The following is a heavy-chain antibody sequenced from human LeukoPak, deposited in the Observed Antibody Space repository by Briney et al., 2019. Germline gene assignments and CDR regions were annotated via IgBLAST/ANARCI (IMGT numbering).Heavy chain of an antibody. V-gene: IGHV3-23*01. J-gene: IGHJ4*02. D-gene: IGHD5-18*01. Sequence: GGSLRLSCAASGFTFSSYAMSWVRQAPGKGLEWVSAISGSGGSTYYGDSVKGRFTISRDNSKNTLYLQMNSLRPEDTAIYYCARESRDTAMATDYWGQGTLVTVSS. CDR3: ARESRDTAMATDY. CDR1: GFTFSSYA. CDR2: ISGSGGST.